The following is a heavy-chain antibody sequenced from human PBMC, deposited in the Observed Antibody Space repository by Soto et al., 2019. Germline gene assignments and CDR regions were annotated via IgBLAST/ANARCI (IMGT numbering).Heavy chain of an antibody. V-gene: IGHV4-39*01. D-gene: IGHD5-18*01. Sequence: PSLTCTVSGGSISSSSYYWGWIRQPPGKGLEWIGSIYYSGSTYYNPSLKSRVTISVDTSKNQFSLKLSSVTAADTAVYYCARLGLYSYGTSDAFDIWGQGTMVTVSS. J-gene: IGHJ3*02. CDR3: ARLGLYSYGTSDAFDI. CDR1: GGSISSSSYY. CDR2: IYYSGST.